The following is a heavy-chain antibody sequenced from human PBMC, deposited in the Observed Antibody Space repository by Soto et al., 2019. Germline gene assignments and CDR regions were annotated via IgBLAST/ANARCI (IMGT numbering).Heavy chain of an antibody. CDR1: GFTFSSYS. Sequence: GGSLRLSCAASGFTFSSYSMNWVHQAPGKGLEWVSSISSSSSYIYYADSVKGRFTISRDNAKNSLYLQMNSLRAEDTAVYYCARDVVVEYYFDYWGQGTLVTVSS. D-gene: IGHD2-21*01. CDR2: ISSSSSYI. V-gene: IGHV3-21*01. CDR3: ARDVVVEYYFDY. J-gene: IGHJ4*02.